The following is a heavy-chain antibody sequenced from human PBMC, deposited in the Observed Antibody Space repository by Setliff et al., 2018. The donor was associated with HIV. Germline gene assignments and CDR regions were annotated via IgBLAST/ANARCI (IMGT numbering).Heavy chain of an antibody. CDR2: IRTKAYRGTT. CDR3: TRGARPTDEYVWFDP. D-gene: IGHD4-17*01. Sequence: GGSLRLSCTTSGFTFGDYPMGWFRQAPGKGLEWVSFIRTKAYRGTTEYAASVEGRFSISRDDSKSIAYLQMNSLTTEETAVFYCTRGARPTDEYVWFDPWGQGTLVTVSS. J-gene: IGHJ5*02. V-gene: IGHV3-49*03. CDR1: GFTFGDYP.